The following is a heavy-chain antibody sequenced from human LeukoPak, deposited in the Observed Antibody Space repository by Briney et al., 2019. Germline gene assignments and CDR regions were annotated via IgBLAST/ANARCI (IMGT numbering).Heavy chain of an antibody. CDR1: GFTVSSNY. Sequence: GGSLRLSCAASGFTVSSNYMSWVRQAPGKGLEWVSVIYSGGSTYYADSVKGRFTISRDNSKNTLYLQMNSLRAEDTAVYYCARDACSSTSCYSNWFDPWGQGTLVTVSS. J-gene: IGHJ5*02. D-gene: IGHD2-2*01. V-gene: IGHV3-66*02. CDR3: ARDACSSTSCYSNWFDP. CDR2: IYSGGST.